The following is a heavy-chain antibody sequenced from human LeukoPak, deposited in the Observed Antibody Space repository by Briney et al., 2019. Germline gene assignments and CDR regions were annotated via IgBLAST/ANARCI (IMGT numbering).Heavy chain of an antibody. D-gene: IGHD7-27*01. Sequence: ASVKVSCKVSGYTLTELSMHWVRQAPGKGLEWMGGLDPEDGETIYAQKFQGRVTMTEDTSTDTAYMELSSLRSEDTAVYYCATVTGERRTRYYFDYWGQGTLVTVSS. CDR2: LDPEDGET. CDR3: ATVTGERRTRYYFDY. J-gene: IGHJ4*02. V-gene: IGHV1-24*01. CDR1: GYTLTELS.